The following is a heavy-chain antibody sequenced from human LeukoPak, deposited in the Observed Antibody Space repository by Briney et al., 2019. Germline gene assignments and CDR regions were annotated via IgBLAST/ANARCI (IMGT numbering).Heavy chain of an antibody. CDR2: ISWNSGSI. V-gene: IGHV3-9*01. J-gene: IGHJ2*01. D-gene: IGHD3-9*01. CDR1: GFTFDDYA. Sequence: PGRSLRLSCAASGFTFDDYAMHWVRQAPGKGLEWVSGISWNSGSIGYADSVKGRFTISRDNAKNSLYLQMNSLRVEDTALYYCAKDGHSIFDWLLYSFGYFDLWGRGTLVTVSS. CDR3: AKDGHSIFDWLLYSFGYFDL.